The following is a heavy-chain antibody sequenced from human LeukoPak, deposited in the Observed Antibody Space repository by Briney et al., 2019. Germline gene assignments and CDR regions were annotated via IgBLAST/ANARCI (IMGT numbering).Heavy chain of an antibody. D-gene: IGHD2-2*01. Sequence: SVKVSCKASGGTFSSYAISWVRQAPGQGLEWMGGIIPIFGTANYAQKFQGRVTITTDESTSTAYMELSSLRPGDTAVYYCAKRRYCTSTSCHDFDYWGQGTLVTVSS. V-gene: IGHV1-69*05. CDR3: AKRRYCTSTSCHDFDY. J-gene: IGHJ4*02. CDR2: IIPIFGTA. CDR1: GGTFSSYA.